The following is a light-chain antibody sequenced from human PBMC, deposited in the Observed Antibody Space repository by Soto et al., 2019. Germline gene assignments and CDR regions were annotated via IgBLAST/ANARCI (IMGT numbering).Light chain of an antibody. Sequence: CPGSTSNIGAGYDVHWYQQLPGTSPKLLIFANSNRPSGVPDRFSASRSGSSASLTITGLQAEDEADYYCQSYDTSLSGSYVFGSGTKVTVL. V-gene: IGLV1-40*01. CDR1: TSNIGAGYD. J-gene: IGLJ1*01. CDR3: QSYDTSLSGSYV. CDR2: ANS.